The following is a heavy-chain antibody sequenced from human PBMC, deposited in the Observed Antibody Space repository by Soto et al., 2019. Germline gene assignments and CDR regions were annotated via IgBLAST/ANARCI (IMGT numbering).Heavy chain of an antibody. J-gene: IGHJ4*02. V-gene: IGHV4-59*01. CDR1: GGSISSYY. Sequence: SETLSLTCTVSGGSISSYYWSWIRQPPGKGLEWIGYIYYSGSTNYNPSLKSRVTISVDTSKNQFSLKLSSVTAADTAVYYCARGRGGPVEDYWSQGTLVTVSS. D-gene: IGHD3-10*01. CDR2: IYYSGST. CDR3: ARGRGGPVEDY.